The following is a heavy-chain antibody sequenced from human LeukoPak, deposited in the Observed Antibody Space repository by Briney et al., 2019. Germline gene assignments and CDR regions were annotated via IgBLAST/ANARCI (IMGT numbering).Heavy chain of an antibody. CDR2: INHSGSI. J-gene: IGHJ4*02. Sequence: PSETLSLTCAVYGGSFSGYYWSWIRQPPGKGLEWIGEINHSGSINYNPSLKSRVTISVDTSKNQFSLKLSSVTAADTAVYYCARGRYDYIWGSYREPLFDYWGQGTLVTVSS. CDR3: ARGRYDYIWGSYREPLFDY. V-gene: IGHV4-34*01. D-gene: IGHD3-16*02. CDR1: GGSFSGYY.